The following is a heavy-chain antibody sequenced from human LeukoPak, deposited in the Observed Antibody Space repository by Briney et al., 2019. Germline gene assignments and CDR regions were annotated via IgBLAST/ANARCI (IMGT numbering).Heavy chain of an antibody. D-gene: IGHD2-15*01. V-gene: IGHV1-2*02. J-gene: IGHJ5*02. CDR1: GYTFTGYY. CDR2: INPNSGGT. Sequence: ASVKVSCKASGYTFTGYYTHWVRQAPGQGLEWMGWINPNSGGTNYAQKFQGRVTMTRDTSISTACMELSRLRSDDTAVYYCARWANLVVVAATRWFDPWGQGTLVTVSS. CDR3: ARWANLVVVAATRWFDP.